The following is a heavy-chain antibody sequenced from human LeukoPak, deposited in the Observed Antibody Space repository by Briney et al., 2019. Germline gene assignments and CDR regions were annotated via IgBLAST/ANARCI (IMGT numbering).Heavy chain of an antibody. CDR1: GYRFTNFY. CDR3: ARLSGSWAFDV. V-gene: IGHV5-51*01. J-gene: IGHJ3*01. D-gene: IGHD1-26*01. Sequence: GESLKISCKGSGYRFTNFYIGWVRPMPGKGLEWMGIIYPGGSDTRFSPSFQGQVTISADKSISTAYLQWSSLKASDSAIYYCARLSGSWAFDVWGQGTVVTVSS. CDR2: IYPGGSDT.